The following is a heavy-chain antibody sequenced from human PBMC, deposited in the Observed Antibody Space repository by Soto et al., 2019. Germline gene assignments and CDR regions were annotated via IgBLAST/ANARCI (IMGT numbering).Heavy chain of an antibody. J-gene: IGHJ3*02. CDR2: ISSSSSYI. Sequence: GESLKISCAASGFTFSSYSMNWVRQAPGKGLEWVSSISSSSSYIYYADSVKGRFTISRDNAKNSLYLQMNSLRAEDTAVYYCANTYYDFWSGYHDAFDIWGQGTMVTVSS. CDR1: GFTFSSYS. V-gene: IGHV3-21*01. CDR3: ANTYYDFWSGYHDAFDI. D-gene: IGHD3-3*01.